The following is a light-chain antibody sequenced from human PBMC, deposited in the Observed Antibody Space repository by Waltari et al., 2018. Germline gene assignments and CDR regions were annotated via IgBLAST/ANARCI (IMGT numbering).Light chain of an antibody. CDR3: QQYNSYPS. CDR2: KAS. J-gene: IGKJ1*01. V-gene: IGKV1-5*03. CDR1: QSISSW. Sequence: DIQMTQSPSTLSTSVGDRVTITCRASQSISSWLAWYQQQPGKAPKLLIYKASSLKSGVPPRFSGSGSGTEFTLPISSLQPDDFATYYCQQYNSYPSFSQGTKVEIK.